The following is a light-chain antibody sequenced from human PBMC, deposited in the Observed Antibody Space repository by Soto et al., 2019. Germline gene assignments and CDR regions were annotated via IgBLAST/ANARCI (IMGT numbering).Light chain of an antibody. CDR1: QSVSSN. CDR2: GAF. CDR3: QQYKNWPPLT. J-gene: IGKJ4*01. Sequence: EIVMTQSPATLSVSPGERATLSCRASQSVSSNLAWYQQKPGQAPRLLIYGAFTRANGIPARFSGSGSGTEFTLTISSLQSEAFAIYYCQQYKNWPPLTFGGGTKVEIK. V-gene: IGKV3-15*01.